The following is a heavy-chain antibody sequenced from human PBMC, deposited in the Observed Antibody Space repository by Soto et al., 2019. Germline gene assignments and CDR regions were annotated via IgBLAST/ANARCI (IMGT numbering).Heavy chain of an antibody. V-gene: IGHV4-59*01. Sequence: SETLSLTCTVSGGSISSYYWSWIRQPPGKGLEWIGYIYYSGSTNYNPSLKSRVTISVDTSKNQFSLKLSSVTAADTAVYYCARARGDYYYGMDVWGQGTTVTVSS. CDR3: ARARGDYYYGMDV. CDR2: IYYSGST. D-gene: IGHD3-10*01. J-gene: IGHJ6*02. CDR1: GGSISSYY.